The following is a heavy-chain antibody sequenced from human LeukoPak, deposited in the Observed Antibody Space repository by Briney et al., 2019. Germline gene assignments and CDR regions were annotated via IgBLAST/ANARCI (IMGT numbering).Heavy chain of an antibody. Sequence: SETLSLTCTVSGGSVISDNAYGNWIRQPDGKGLEWIGRIYADGGSTYNPSLKSRVTISVDSSKNQFSLRLSSMTAADTAVYYCARGYSSHRWGQGTLVTVSS. CDR1: GGSVISDNAY. V-gene: IGHV4-61*02. CDR2: IYADGGS. CDR3: ARGYSSHR. D-gene: IGHD1-14*01. J-gene: IGHJ4*02.